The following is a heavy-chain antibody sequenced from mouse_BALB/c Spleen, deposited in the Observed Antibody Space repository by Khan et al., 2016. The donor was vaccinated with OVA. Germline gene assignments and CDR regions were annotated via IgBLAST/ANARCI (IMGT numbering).Heavy chain of an antibody. CDR3: ARAGWDVFAD. CDR1: GYTFTDYV. CDR2: IYPGSDST. V-gene: IGHV1-77*01. D-gene: IGHD4-1*01. J-gene: IGHJ3*01. Sequence: QVQLQQSGPELVKPGASVKMSCKASGYTFTDYVMNWVKQRTGQGLEWIGQIYPGSDSTSYNENFKGKATLTADRYSSTAYMQLSNLTSEDSAVYFCARAGWDVFADWGQGTLVTVSA.